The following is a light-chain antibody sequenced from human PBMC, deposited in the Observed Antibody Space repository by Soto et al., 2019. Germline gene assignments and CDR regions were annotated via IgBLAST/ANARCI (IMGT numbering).Light chain of an antibody. Sequence: EIPLTQSPANLAISPWGSGTLSCRACQTISSNLAWYQHKPGQAPRLLFYGASNRATGIPARFTGSGSGTEFTLTISSLQPEDFAVYSCQQYDNWPPTFGGGTKVDIK. CDR1: QTISSN. V-gene: IGKV3-15*01. CDR3: QQYDNWPPT. CDR2: GAS. J-gene: IGKJ4*01.